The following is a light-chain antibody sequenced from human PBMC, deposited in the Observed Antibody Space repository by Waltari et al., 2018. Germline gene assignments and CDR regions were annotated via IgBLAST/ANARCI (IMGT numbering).Light chain of an antibody. CDR1: QSVSSY. CDR3: QQRSTWPLT. Sequence: EIVLTQSPVTLSLSPGERATLSCRASQSVSSYLAWYQQKPGQAPRLLIYDASNRATGIPARFSGSGSGTDFTLTISSLEPEDFVVYYCQQRSTWPLTFGGGTKVEIK. V-gene: IGKV3-11*01. J-gene: IGKJ4*01. CDR2: DAS.